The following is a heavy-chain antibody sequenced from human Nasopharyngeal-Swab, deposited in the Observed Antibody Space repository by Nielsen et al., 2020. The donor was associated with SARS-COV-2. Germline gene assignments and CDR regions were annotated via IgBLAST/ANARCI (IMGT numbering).Heavy chain of an antibody. D-gene: IGHD2-15*01. CDR3: AREGYCSGGSCYSGRPYYYYYMDV. CDR2: IYYSGST. V-gene: IGHV4-31*02. Sequence: WIRQPPGKGLEWIGYIYYSGSTYYNPSLESRVTISVDTSKNQFSLKLSSVTAADTAVYYCAREGYCSGGSCYSGRPYYYYYMDVWGKGTTVTVSS. J-gene: IGHJ6*03.